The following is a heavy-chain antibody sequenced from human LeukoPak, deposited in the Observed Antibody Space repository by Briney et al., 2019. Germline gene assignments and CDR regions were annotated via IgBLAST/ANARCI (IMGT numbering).Heavy chain of an antibody. Sequence: NPSETLSLTCAVSGGSFSGYYWTWIRQPPGKGLEWIGEINHSGSANYSPSLSSRVTISLDMSENQFSLKLTSVTAADTAVYYCARGQGTVTTHWGQGTLVTVSS. CDR2: INHSGSA. V-gene: IGHV4-34*01. CDR1: GGSFSGYY. D-gene: IGHD4-17*01. CDR3: ARGQGTVTTH. J-gene: IGHJ4*02.